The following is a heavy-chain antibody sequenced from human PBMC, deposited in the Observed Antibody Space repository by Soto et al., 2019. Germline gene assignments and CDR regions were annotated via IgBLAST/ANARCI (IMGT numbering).Heavy chain of an antibody. CDR2: ISAYNGNT. J-gene: IGHJ4*02. CDR3: ARDSRQVAVAGIPDYFDY. CDR1: GYTFTSYG. V-gene: IGHV1-18*01. D-gene: IGHD6-19*01. Sequence: QVQLVQSGAEVKKPGASVKVSCKASGYTFTSYGISWVRQAPGQGLEWMGWISAYNGNTNYAQKLQGRVTMTTDTSTSTAYMELRSLRSDDTAVYYWARDSRQVAVAGIPDYFDYWGQGTLVTVSS.